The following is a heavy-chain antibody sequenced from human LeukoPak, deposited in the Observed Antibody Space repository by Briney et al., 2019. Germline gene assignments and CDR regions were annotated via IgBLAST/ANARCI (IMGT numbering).Heavy chain of an antibody. CDR2: TSTFNSRT. J-gene: IGHJ4*02. CDR3: AREALNSGAWIF. CDR1: GYSFTSYG. V-gene: IGHV1-18*01. D-gene: IGHD6-25*01. Sequence: ASVKVSCKASGYSFTSYGIYWVRQAPGQGLEWMGWTSTFNSRTHTARNFQGRVTMTTDTSVTTAYLEVSGLTSNDTAVYYCAREALNSGAWIFWGQGSLVIVSS.